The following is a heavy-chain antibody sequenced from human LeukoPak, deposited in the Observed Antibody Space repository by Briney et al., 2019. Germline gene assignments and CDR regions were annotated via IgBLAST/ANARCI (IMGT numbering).Heavy chain of an antibody. J-gene: IGHJ4*02. D-gene: IGHD3-22*01. CDR3: AKDQLYYYDSSGYI. CDR1: GFTFNNYA. CDR2: ISGSGGST. Sequence: GGSLRLSCAASGFTFNNYAMSWVRQAPGKGLEWGSAISGSGGSTYYADSVKGRFTISRDNSKNTLYLQMNSLRAEDTAVYYCAKDQLYYYDSSGYIWGQGTLVTVSS. V-gene: IGHV3-23*01.